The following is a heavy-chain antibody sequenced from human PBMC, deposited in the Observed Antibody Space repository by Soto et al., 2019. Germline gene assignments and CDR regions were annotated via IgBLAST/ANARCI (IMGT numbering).Heavy chain of an antibody. CDR3: GKVPDY. J-gene: IGHJ4*01. CDR1: GGSLSTSNW. V-gene: IGHV4-4*02. Sequence: SETLSLTCAVSGGSLSTSNWWSWVRQPPGKGLEWIGEVYHSGSTNYNPSFKSRVTISVDRSKNQFSLKLSSVTAADTAVYYCGKVPDYWGQGTLVTVSS. CDR2: VYHSGST.